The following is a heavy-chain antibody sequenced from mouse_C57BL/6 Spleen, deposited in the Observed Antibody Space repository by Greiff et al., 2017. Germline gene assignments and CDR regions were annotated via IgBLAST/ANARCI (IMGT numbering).Heavy chain of an antibody. CDR3: ANYYGSSYFAY. D-gene: IGHD1-1*01. Sequence: EVQLQQSGPELVKPGASVKISCKASGYTFTDYYMNWVKQSHGKSLEWIGDINPNNGGTSYNQKFKGKATLTVDKSSSTAYMELRSLTSEDSAVYYCANYYGSSYFAYWGQGTLVTVSA. V-gene: IGHV1-26*01. CDR1: GYTFTDYY. J-gene: IGHJ3*01. CDR2: INPNNGGT.